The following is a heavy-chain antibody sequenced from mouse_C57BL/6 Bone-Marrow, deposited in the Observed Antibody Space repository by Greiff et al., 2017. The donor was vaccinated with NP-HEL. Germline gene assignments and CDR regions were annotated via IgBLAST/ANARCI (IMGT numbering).Heavy chain of an antibody. CDR3: ARKAYYGRSYEFAY. Sequence: QVQLQQPGAELVKPGASVKLSCKASGYTFTTYWMQWVKQRPGQGLEWIGEIDPSGSYTNYNQKFKGKATFTVDTSSSTAYMQLSSLTSEDSAVYYCARKAYYGRSYEFAYWGQGTLVTVSA. J-gene: IGHJ3*01. V-gene: IGHV1-50*01. CDR1: GYTFTTYW. D-gene: IGHD1-1*01. CDR2: IDPSGSYT.